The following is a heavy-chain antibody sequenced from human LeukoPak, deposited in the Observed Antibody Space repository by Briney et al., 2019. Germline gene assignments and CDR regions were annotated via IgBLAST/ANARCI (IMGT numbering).Heavy chain of an antibody. CDR2: IGTAGDT. CDR1: GFTFGSYD. CDR3: ARAPSTVVTPGYFDY. J-gene: IGHJ4*02. D-gene: IGHD4-23*01. V-gene: IGHV3-13*01. Sequence: PGGSLRLSCATSGFTFGSYDMHWVRHATGKGLEWVSAIGTAGDTYYPGSVKGRFTISRENAKNSLYLQMNSLRAGDTAVYYCARAPSTVVTPGYFDYWGQGTLVTVSS.